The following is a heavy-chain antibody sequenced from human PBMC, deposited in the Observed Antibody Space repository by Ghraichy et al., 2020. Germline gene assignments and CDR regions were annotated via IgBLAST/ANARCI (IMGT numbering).Heavy chain of an antibody. J-gene: IGHJ4*02. V-gene: IGHV1-2*02. CDR3: ARVGWLKLKPDDY. D-gene: IGHD5-24*01. CDR2: INPNSGGT. CDR1: GYTFTGYY. Sequence: ASVKVSCKASGYTFTGYYMHWVRQAPGQGLEWMGWINPNSGGTNYAQKFQGRVTMTRDTSISTAYMELSRLRSDDTAVNYCARVGWLKLKPDDYWGQGTLVTVSS.